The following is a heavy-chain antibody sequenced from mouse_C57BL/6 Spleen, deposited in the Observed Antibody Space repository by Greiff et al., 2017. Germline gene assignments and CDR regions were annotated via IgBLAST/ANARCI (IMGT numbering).Heavy chain of an antibody. D-gene: IGHD1-1*01. Sequence: QVQLQQPGAELVKPGASVTLSCKASGYTFTSYWMHWVKQRPGQGLEWIGMIHPNSGSTNYNEKFKSKATLTVDKSSSTAYMQLSSLTSEDSAVYYCARSATVVASDYAMDYWGQGTSVTVSS. CDR1: GYTFTSYW. CDR2: IHPNSGST. V-gene: IGHV1-64*01. CDR3: ARSATVVASDYAMDY. J-gene: IGHJ4*01.